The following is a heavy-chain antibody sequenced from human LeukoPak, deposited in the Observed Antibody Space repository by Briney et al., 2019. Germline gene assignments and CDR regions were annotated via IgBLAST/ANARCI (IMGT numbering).Heavy chain of an antibody. J-gene: IGHJ4*02. Sequence: GGSLRLSCAASGITFMHYSMTWVRQIPGEGLEWVSAITGSGAFTDYADSVKGRFTISRDNSKNTLYLQMNSLRAEDTAIYYCAKGSAESSGYFDSWGQGTLVTVSS. CDR1: GITFMHYS. V-gene: IGHV3-23*01. CDR3: AKGSAESSGYFDS. CDR2: ITGSGAFT. D-gene: IGHD6-19*01.